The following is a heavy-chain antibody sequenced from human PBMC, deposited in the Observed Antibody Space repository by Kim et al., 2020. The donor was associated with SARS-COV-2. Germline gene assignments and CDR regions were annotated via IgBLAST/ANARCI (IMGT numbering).Heavy chain of an antibody. V-gene: IGHV3-30-3*01. J-gene: IGHJ4*02. CDR3: ARSPSSSWPWGGFDY. CDR1: GFTFSSYA. D-gene: IGHD6-13*01. CDR2: ISYDGSNK. Sequence: GGSLRLSCAASGFTFSSYAMHWVRQAPGKGLEWVAVISYDGSNKYYADSVKGRFTIPRDNSKNTQYLQMNSLRAEDTAGYYCARSPSSSWPWGGFDYWGQGTLVTVSS.